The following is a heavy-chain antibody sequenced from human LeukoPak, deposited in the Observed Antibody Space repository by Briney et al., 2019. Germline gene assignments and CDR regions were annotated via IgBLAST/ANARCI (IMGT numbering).Heavy chain of an antibody. CDR1: GFTFTKSW. V-gene: IGHV3-7*01. J-gene: IGHJ4*02. D-gene: IGHD3-22*01. CDR2: IKEDGSEK. Sequence: GGSLRLSCAASGFTFTKSWMNWVRQAPGKGLEWVADIKEDGSEKYYADSVKGRFTISRDNAKKSLYLQMNSLRAEDTAVYYCARGDYFDRRFPVWARGTLVTVSS. CDR3: ARGDYFDRRFPV.